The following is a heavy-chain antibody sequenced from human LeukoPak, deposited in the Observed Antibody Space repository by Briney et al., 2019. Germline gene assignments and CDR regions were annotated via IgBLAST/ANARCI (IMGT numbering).Heavy chain of an antibody. J-gene: IGHJ4*02. CDR2: ISAYNGNT. CDR3: ARDEPHPSTVTTRADY. V-gene: IGHV1-18*01. D-gene: IGHD4-11*01. CDR1: GYTFTSYG. Sequence: GASVKVSCKASGYTFTSYGISWVRQAPGQGLEWMGWISAYNGNTNYAQKLQGRVTMTTDTSTSTAYMELRSLRSDDTAVYYCARDEPHPSTVTTRADYWGQGTLVTVSS.